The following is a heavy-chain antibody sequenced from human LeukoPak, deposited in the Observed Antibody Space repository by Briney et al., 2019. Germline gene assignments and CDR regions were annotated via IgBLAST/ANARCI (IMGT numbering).Heavy chain of an antibody. Sequence: SVKVSCKASGGTFSSYAISWARQAPGQGLEWMGGIIPIFGTANYAQKFQGRVTITADESTSTAYMELSSLRSEDTAVYYCARAGVGSYGGNYFDYWGQGTLVTVSS. D-gene: IGHD4-23*01. V-gene: IGHV1-69*01. CDR1: GGTFSSYA. J-gene: IGHJ4*02. CDR3: ARAGVGSYGGNYFDY. CDR2: IIPIFGTA.